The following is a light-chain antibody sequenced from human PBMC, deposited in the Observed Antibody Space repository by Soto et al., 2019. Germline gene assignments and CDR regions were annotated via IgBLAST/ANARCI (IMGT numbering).Light chain of an antibody. CDR1: QSVSSY. Sequence: EIVLTQSPSTLSLSPGETATRSCRASQSVSSYLAWYQQKPGQAPRLLIYDASNRATGIPARFSGSGSGTDFTLTIISLEPEDFAVYYCQQRSNWLWTFGQGTKVDIK. J-gene: IGKJ1*01. V-gene: IGKV3-11*01. CDR2: DAS. CDR3: QQRSNWLWT.